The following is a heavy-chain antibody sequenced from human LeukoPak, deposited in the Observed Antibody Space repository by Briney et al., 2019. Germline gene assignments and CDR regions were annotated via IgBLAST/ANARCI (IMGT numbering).Heavy chain of an antibody. J-gene: IGHJ4*02. CDR2: IIPIFGIA. CDR1: GGTFSSYA. V-gene: IGHV1-69*13. D-gene: IGHD3-10*01. Sequence: ASVKVSCKASGGTFSSYAISWVRQAPGQGLEWMGGIIPIFGIANYAQKFQGRVTITADESTSTAYMELSSLRSEDTAVYYRARATMVRGVIILGFDYWGQGTLVTVSS. CDR3: ARATMVRGVIILGFDY.